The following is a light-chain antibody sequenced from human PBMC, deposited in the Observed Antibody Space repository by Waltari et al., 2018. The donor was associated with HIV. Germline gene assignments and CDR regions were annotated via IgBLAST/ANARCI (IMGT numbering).Light chain of an antibody. CDR1: ESVSSN. V-gene: IGKV3-15*01. CDR3: QEYNNWPWT. CDR2: GAS. J-gene: IGKJ1*01. Sequence: VLTKSPATLSVSPGDRVTLSCRASESVSSNLAWYQQKRGQAPRLVTYGASSRAAGIPGRFSVSGSGTEFTLTISSLQSEDFAVYYCQEYNNWPWTFGQGTKVEIK.